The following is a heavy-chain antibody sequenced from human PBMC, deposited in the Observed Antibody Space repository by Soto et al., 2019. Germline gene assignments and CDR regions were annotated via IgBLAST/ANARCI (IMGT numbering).Heavy chain of an antibody. CDR1: GFTFSSHW. D-gene: IGHD2-15*01. CDR3: ARVLQPLGACSGANCKNWFDS. Sequence: GGSLRLSCAASGFTFSSHWMHWVRQVPGKGLVWVSRISNDGSGTTYADSVQGRFTISRDNAKNTLYLQMNSLRAEDTAVYYCARVLQPLGACSGANCKNWFDSWGQGTLVTVSS. V-gene: IGHV3-74*01. CDR2: ISNDGSGT. J-gene: IGHJ5*01.